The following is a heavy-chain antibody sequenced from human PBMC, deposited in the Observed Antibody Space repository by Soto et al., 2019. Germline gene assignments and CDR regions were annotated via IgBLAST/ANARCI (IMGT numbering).Heavy chain of an antibody. CDR2: ISYDGSNK. Sequence: QVQLVESGGGVVQPGRSLRLSCAVSGFTFSDYGIHWVRQAPGKGLEWVAVISYDGSNKYYAESVKGRFPISRDNSKHTLYLQMNSVRAEDTAVYYCAKGDWFDPWGQGTLVTVSS. J-gene: IGHJ5*02. CDR3: AKGDWFDP. CDR1: GFTFSDYG. V-gene: IGHV3-30*18.